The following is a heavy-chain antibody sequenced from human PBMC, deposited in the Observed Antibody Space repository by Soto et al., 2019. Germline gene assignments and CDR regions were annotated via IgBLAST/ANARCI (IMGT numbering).Heavy chain of an antibody. CDR2: ISGGGAGT. V-gene: IGHV3-23*01. CDR3: AKGGGSRGYCGGGTCLPFAS. Sequence: EVQLLESGGRLVQPGESLRLSCAASGFTFNNYAMTWVRQAPGKGLEWVSVISGGGAGTYYADSVKGRFTVSRDNSKNTLFLQRNSLRAEDTAIYYCAKGGGSRGYCGGGTCLPFASWGQGTLVTVSS. CDR1: GFTFNNYA. D-gene: IGHD2-15*01. J-gene: IGHJ4*02.